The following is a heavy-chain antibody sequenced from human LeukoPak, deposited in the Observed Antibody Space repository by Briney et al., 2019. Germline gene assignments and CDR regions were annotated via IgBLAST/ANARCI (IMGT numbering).Heavy chain of an antibody. CDR3: ARDYGYSGYDTPHDAFDI. CDR2: ISAYNGNT. J-gene: IGHJ3*02. D-gene: IGHD5-12*01. CDR1: GYTFTSCG. Sequence: VASVKVPCKATGYTFTSCGISWVRQAPGQGLEWMGWISAYNGNTNYAQKLQGRVTMTTDTSTSTAYMELRSLRSDDTAVYYCARDYGYSGYDTPHDAFDIWGQGTMVTVSS. V-gene: IGHV1-18*01.